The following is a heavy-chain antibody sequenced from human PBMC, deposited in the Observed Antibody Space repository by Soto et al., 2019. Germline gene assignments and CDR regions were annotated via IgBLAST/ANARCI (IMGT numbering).Heavy chain of an antibody. CDR1: GFTFDDYA. Sequence: EVQLVESGGGLVQPGRSLRLSCAASGFTFDDYAMHWVRQAPGKGLEWVSGISWNSGSIGYADSVKGRFTISRDNAKNSLYLQMNSLRAEDTALYYCAKDMCSSWPDNWFDPWGQGTLVTVSS. D-gene: IGHD6-13*01. CDR3: AKDMCSSWPDNWFDP. CDR2: ISWNSGSI. V-gene: IGHV3-9*01. J-gene: IGHJ5*02.